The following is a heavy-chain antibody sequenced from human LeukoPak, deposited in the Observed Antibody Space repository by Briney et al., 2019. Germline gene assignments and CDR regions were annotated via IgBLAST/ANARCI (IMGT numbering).Heavy chain of an antibody. CDR3: ARGRYSYGPDPLFYFDY. CDR2: ISGSGGST. CDR1: GFTFSSYA. D-gene: IGHD5-18*01. J-gene: IGHJ4*02. Sequence: GGSLRLSCAASGFTFSSYAMSWVRQAPGKGLEWVSAISGSGGSTYYADSVKGRFTISRDNSKNTLYLQMNSLRAEDTAVYYCARGRYSYGPDPLFYFDYWGQGTLVTVSS. V-gene: IGHV3-23*01.